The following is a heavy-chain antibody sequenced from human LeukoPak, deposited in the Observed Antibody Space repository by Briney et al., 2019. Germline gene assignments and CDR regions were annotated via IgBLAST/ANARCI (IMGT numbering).Heavy chain of an antibody. CDR2: ISGNSGAT. CDR1: GFTISSYP. J-gene: IGHJ5*02. V-gene: IGHV3-23*01. CDR3: ARDLGQYYDTSDNWFDP. D-gene: IGHD3-22*01. Sequence: GGSLRLSCATSGFTISSYPMSWVRQAPGRGLEWGSVISGNSGATYYADSVKGRFTISRDNAKNSLYLQMKSLRAEDTAVYYCARDLGQYYDTSDNWFDPWGQGTLVTVSS.